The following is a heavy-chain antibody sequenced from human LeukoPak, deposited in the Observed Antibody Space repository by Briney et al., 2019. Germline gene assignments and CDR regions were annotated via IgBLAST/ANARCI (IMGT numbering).Heavy chain of an antibody. V-gene: IGHV5-51*01. Sequence: GESLQISCKGSGYHFTSYWIGWVRQMPGKGLEWMGIIYPGDSDTRYSPSFQGQVTISADKSISTAYLQWSSLKASDTAMYYCARQKDTAMVDYWGQGTLVTVSS. CDR3: ARQKDTAMVDY. D-gene: IGHD5-18*01. J-gene: IGHJ4*02. CDR1: GYHFTSYW. CDR2: IYPGDSDT.